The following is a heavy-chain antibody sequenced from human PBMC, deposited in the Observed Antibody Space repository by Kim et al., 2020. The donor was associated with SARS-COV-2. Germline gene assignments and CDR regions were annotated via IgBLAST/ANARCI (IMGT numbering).Heavy chain of an antibody. V-gene: IGHV4-34*01. D-gene: IGHD6-19*01. CDR2: INHSGST. J-gene: IGHJ5*02. CDR3: ARWTAVAGTHWFDP. CDR1: GGSFSGYY. Sequence: SETLSLTCAVYGGSFSGYYWSWIRQPPGKGLEWIGEINHSGSTNYNPSLKSRVTISVDTSKNQFSLKLSSVTAADTAVYYCARWTAVAGTHWFDPWGQGTLVTVSS.